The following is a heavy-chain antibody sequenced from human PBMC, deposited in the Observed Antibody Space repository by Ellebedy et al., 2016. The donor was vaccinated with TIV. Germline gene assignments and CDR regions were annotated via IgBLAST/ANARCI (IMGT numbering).Heavy chain of an antibody. CDR3: ARENWYNDY. J-gene: IGHJ4*01. CDR1: GFTFSSYT. CDR2: ISVSGVST. Sequence: GESLKISCAASGFTFSSYTMSWVRQAPGKGLEWVAAISVSGVSTYYADSVKGRFTISRDNSKDTVYLQMNSLRVEDTAVYYCARENWYNDYWGHGTLVTVSS. V-gene: IGHV3-23*01. D-gene: IGHD1/OR15-1a*01.